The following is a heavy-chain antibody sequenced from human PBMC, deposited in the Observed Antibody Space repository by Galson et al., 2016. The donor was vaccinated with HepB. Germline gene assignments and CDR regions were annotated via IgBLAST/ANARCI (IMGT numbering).Heavy chain of an antibody. CDR2: INPSGST. D-gene: IGHD3-22*01. CDR1: GGSFSGSY. CDR3: SLADYYDSSGDPLYYYLDV. J-gene: IGHJ6*03. Sequence: SETLSLTCTVFGGSFSGSYWNWIRQPPGKGLEWIGGINPSGSTNYNPSLKSRVTISADTSKLHFSLKLSSVTAADTAVYYCSLADYYDSSGDPLYYYLDVWGKGTTVTVSS. V-gene: IGHV4-34*01.